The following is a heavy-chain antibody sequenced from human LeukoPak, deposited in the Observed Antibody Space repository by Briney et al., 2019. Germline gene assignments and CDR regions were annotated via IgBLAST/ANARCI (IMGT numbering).Heavy chain of an antibody. J-gene: IGHJ4*02. CDR3: AKDYAVGSIDY. CDR2: ISRSGEST. CDR1: GFTFSGFA. D-gene: IGHD3-16*01. Sequence: NPGGSLRLSCAASGFTFSGFAMSWIRQAPGKGLEWVSSISRSGESTFYADSVRGRFTISRDNSKSTVSLQMESLRAEDTALYYCAKDYAVGSIDYWGQGTLVTVSS. V-gene: IGHV3-23*01.